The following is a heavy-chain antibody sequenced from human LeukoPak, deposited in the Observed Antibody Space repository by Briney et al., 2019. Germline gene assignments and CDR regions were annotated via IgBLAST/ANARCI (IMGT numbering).Heavy chain of an antibody. Sequence: GGSLRLSCAASGSTFSSYAMSWVRQAPGKGLEWVSAISGSGGSTYYADSVKGRFTISRDNSKNTLYLQMNSLRAEDTAVYYCASKIGGYCSSTSCSNDWGQGTLVTVSS. CDR2: ISGSGGST. CDR3: ASKIGGYCSSTSCSND. V-gene: IGHV3-23*01. CDR1: GSTFSSYA. D-gene: IGHD2-2*03. J-gene: IGHJ4*02.